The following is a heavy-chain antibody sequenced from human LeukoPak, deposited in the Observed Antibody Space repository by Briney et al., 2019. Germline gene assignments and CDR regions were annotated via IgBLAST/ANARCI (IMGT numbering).Heavy chain of an antibody. CDR2: ISKSGDHT. CDR1: GFTFNNYA. V-gene: IGHV3-23*01. Sequence: GGSLRLSCAASGFTFNNYAMSWVRQAPGKGLEWVSAISKSGDHTYYAASAKGRFTIYRDNSKNTQYLQMNSLRAEDTAVYYCATSWGPDTSAFRWGRDGMDVWGQGTTVIVS. CDR3: ATSWGPDTSAFRWGRDGMDV. D-gene: IGHD3-16*01. J-gene: IGHJ6*02.